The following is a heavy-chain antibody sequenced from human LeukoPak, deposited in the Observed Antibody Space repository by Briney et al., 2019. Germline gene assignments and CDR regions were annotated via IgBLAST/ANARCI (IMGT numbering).Heavy chain of an antibody. Sequence: ASVKVSCKASGYTFTNYAINWVRQAPGQGLEWMGWINTNTENPTYAQGFTGRFVFSLDTSVSTAYLQISSLKAEDTAMYYCARAAFWGQGTPIIVSS. CDR2: INTNTENP. CDR1: GYTFTNYA. J-gene: IGHJ4*02. V-gene: IGHV7-4-1*02. CDR3: ARAAF.